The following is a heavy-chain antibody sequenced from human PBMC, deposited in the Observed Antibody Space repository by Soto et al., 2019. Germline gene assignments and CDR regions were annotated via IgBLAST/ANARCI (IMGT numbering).Heavy chain of an antibody. V-gene: IGHV2-26*01. D-gene: IGHD3-22*01. CDR3: ARIQAHYYDSSGYYDY. J-gene: IGHJ4*02. Sequence: SGPTLVNPTETLTLTCTVSGFSLSNARMGVSWIRQPLGKALEWLAHIFSNDEKSYSTSLKSRLTISKDTSKSQVVLTMTNMDPVDTATYYCARIQAHYYDSSGYYDYWGQGTLVNVSS. CDR2: IFSNDEK. CDR1: GFSLSNARMG.